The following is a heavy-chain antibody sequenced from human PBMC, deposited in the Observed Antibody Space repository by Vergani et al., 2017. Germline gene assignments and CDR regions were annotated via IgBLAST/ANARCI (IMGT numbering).Heavy chain of an antibody. CDR1: GAAFNSYY. CDR3: ARDFGGEWYFDL. J-gene: IGHJ2*01. Sequence: QVQLHQWGAGLLKTSETLSLTCAVSGAAFNSYYWSWIRQSPGKGLEWIGYVFRNGNVNYNPSFNFRVAIDTSNNELSLRVTSVTAADTAVYYCARDFGGEWYFDLWGRGATVTVSS. D-gene: IGHD4-23*01. V-gene: IGHV4-4*08. CDR2: VFRNGNV.